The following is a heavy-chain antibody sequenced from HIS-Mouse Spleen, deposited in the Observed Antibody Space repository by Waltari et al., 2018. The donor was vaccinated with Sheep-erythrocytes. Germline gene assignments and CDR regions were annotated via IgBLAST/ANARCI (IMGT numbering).Heavy chain of an antibody. CDR1: GFTFRCYS. Sequence: EVQLVESGGGLVKPGGSLRLSCAASGFTFRCYSMNWVRQAPGKGLEWVSSISSSSSYIYYADSVKGRFTISRDNAKNSLYLQMNSLRAEDTAVYYCARAGYSGEYYFDYWGQGTLVTVSS. CDR3: ARAGYSGEYYFDY. CDR2: ISSSSSYI. V-gene: IGHV3-21*01. J-gene: IGHJ4*02. D-gene: IGHD5-12*01.